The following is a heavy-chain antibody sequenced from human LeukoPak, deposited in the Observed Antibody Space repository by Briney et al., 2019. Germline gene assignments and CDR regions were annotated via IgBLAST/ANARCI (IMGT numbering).Heavy chain of an antibody. V-gene: IGHV3-21*01. D-gene: IGHD3-10*02. Sequence: GGPLRLSCAASGFTFSSYSMNWVRQAPGKGLEWVSSISSSSSYIYYADSVKGRFTISRDNAKNSLYLQMNSLRAEDTAVYYCAREEGEMSGELSFLMDVWGKGTTVTVSS. J-gene: IGHJ6*04. CDR2: ISSSSSYI. CDR1: GFTFSSYS. CDR3: AREEGEMSGELSFLMDV.